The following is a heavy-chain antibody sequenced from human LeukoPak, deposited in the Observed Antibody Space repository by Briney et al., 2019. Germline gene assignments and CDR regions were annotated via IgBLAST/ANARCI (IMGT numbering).Heavy chain of an antibody. Sequence: SETLSLTCTVSGGSISSYYWSWIRQPPGKGLEWIGYIYYGGSTNYNPSLKSRVTISVDTSKNQFSLKLSSVTAADTAVYYCARFIAAAGENYYYYYMDVWGKGTTVTISS. CDR2: IYYGGST. J-gene: IGHJ6*03. CDR3: ARFIAAAGENYYYYYMDV. D-gene: IGHD6-13*01. CDR1: GGSISSYY. V-gene: IGHV4-59*01.